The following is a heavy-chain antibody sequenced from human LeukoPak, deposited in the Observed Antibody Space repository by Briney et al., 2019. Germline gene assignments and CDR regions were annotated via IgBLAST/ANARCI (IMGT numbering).Heavy chain of an antibody. D-gene: IGHD3-22*01. J-gene: IGHJ4*02. Sequence: GASVKVSCKVSGYTLTELSMHWVRQAPGKGLEWMGGFDPEEGETIYAQKFQGRVTMTEDTSTDTAYMELSSLRSEDTAVYYCATVPYYYDSSGYDYWGQGTLVTVSS. V-gene: IGHV1-24*01. CDR2: FDPEEGET. CDR3: ATVPYYYDSSGYDY. CDR1: GYTLTELS.